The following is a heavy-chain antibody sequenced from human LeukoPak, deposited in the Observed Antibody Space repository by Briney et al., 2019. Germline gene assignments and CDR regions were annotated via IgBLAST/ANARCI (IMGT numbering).Heavy chain of an antibody. V-gene: IGHV3-23*01. Sequence: GGSLRLSCAASGFTFSNHDMNWVRQAPGKGLEWVSIISGGGGSTYYADSVKGRFTISRDNSKNTLYLQVNSLRAEDTAVYYCAKGGKWDVTPFDYWGQGTLVTVSS. D-gene: IGHD1-26*01. CDR2: ISGGGGST. CDR3: AKGGKWDVTPFDY. CDR1: GFTFSNHD. J-gene: IGHJ4*02.